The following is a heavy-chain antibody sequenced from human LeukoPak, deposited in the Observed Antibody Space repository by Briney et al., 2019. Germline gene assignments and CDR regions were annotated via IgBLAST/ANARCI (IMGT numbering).Heavy chain of an antibody. CDR3: ANEIRPNDY. CDR1: EFTFSNHA. Sequence: GGSLRLSCAASEFTFSNHAMTWVRQAPGKGLEWVSSISISGDRTYYADSVKGRFTISRGNSKNTVYLQMNSLGAEDTAIYYCANEIRPNDYWGQGTLVTVSS. J-gene: IGHJ4*02. CDR2: ISISGDRT. D-gene: IGHD6-6*01. V-gene: IGHV3-23*01.